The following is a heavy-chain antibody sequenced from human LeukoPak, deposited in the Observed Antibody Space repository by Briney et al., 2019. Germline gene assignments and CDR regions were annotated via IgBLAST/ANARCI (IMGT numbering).Heavy chain of an antibody. CDR1: GCACSDYY. D-gene: IGHD3-10*01. V-gene: IGHV3-11*01. CDR2: ISSSGSTI. J-gene: IGHJ5*02. Sequence: LSNAADGCACSDYYMSWIRHDPRKGLEWVSYISSSGSTIYYADSVKGRFTISRDNAKNSLYLQMNSLRAEDTAVYYCARDGSGRDSDWFDPWGQGTLVTVSS. CDR3: ARDGSGRDSDWFDP.